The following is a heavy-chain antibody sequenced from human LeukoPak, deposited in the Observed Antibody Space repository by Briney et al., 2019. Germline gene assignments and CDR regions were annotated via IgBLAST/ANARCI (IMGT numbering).Heavy chain of an antibody. CDR3: TKDPNGDYVGAFD. CDR2: ITGSGAGT. D-gene: IGHD4-23*01. Sequence: GGSLRLSCAASGFTFSSYAFIWVRQSPERGLQWVSSITGSGAGTNYADSVKGRFTISRDNSKNTVYLQMNSLRAEDTAIYYCTKDPNGDYVGAFD. J-gene: IGHJ3*02. V-gene: IGHV3-23*01. CDR1: GFTFSSYA.